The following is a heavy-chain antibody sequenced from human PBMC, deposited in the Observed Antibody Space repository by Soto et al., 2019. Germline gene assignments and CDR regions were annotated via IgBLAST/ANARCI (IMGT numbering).Heavy chain of an antibody. D-gene: IGHD3-22*01. Sequence: GESLKISCKGSGYSFTSYWISWVRQMPGKGLEWMGRIDPSDSYTNYSPSFQGHVTISADKSISTAYLQWSSLKASDTAMYYCASYLPPPYYYDSSGRDSWGQGTLVTVSS. J-gene: IGHJ4*02. CDR3: ASYLPPPYYYDSSGRDS. CDR1: GYSFTSYW. CDR2: IDPSDSYT. V-gene: IGHV5-10-1*01.